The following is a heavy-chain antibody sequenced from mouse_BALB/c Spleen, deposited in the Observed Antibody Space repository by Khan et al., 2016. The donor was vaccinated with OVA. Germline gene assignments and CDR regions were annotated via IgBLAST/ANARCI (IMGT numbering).Heavy chain of an antibody. CDR3: AKGVWSYYYASDY. D-gene: IGHD2-10*02. CDR1: GFSLTDYG. V-gene: IGHV2-6-5*01. CDR2: IWGGGST. Sequence: VELVESGPGLVAPSQSLSITCTVSGFSLTDYGVSWIRQPPGKGLEWLGVIWGGGSTYYNSALKSRLSISKDNSKSQVFLKMNSLQTDDTAMYYCAKGVWSYYYASDYWGQGTSVTVSS. J-gene: IGHJ4*01.